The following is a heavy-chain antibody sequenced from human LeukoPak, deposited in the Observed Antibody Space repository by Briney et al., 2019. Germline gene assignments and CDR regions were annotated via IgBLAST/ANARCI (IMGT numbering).Heavy chain of an antibody. CDR1: GFTFSSYA. J-gene: IGHJ4*02. CDR3: ARRHSYGYDY. V-gene: IGHV3-64*01. CDR2: ISSNGGST. Sequence: GGSLRLSCAASGFTFSSYAMHWVRQAPGKGLEYASAISSNGGSTYYANSVKGRFTISRDNSKNTLYLQMGSLRAEDMAVYYCARRHSYGYDYWGQGTLVTVSS. D-gene: IGHD5-18*01.